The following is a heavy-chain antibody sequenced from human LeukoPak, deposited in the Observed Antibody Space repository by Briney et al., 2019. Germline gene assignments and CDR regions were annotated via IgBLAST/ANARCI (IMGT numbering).Heavy chain of an antibody. CDR3: ARGSREPGYSSSWYFDY. D-gene: IGHD6-13*01. CDR2: IYTSGST. CDR1: GGSISSYY. J-gene: IGHJ4*02. V-gene: IGHV4-4*07. Sequence: SETLSLTCTVSGGSISSYYWSWLRQPAGKGLEGIGRIYTSGSTNYNPSLKSRVTISVDKSKNQFSLELSSVTAADTAVYYCARGSREPGYSSSWYFDYWGQGTLVTVSS.